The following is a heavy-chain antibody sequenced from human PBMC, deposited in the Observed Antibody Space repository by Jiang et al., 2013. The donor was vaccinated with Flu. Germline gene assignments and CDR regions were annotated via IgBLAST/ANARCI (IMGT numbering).Heavy chain of an antibody. Sequence: SQTLSLTCAISGDSVSSNSAAWNWIRQSPSGGLEWLGRTYYRSKWYNDYAVSVKSRITINPDTSKNQFSLQLNSVTPEDTAVYYCARDPQWLVAWYYGMDVWGQGTTVTVSS. CDR2: TYYRSKWYN. V-gene: IGHV6-1*01. J-gene: IGHJ6*02. CDR1: GDSVSSNSAA. CDR3: ARDPQWLVAWYYGMDV. D-gene: IGHD6-19*01.